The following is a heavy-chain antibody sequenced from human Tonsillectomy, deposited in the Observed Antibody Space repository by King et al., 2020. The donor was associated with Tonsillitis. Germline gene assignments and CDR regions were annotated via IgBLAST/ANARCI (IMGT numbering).Heavy chain of an antibody. CDR3: TTIVNTTSFNDNHLDV. V-gene: IGHV3-15*01. D-gene: IGHD4-11*01. Sequence: VQLVESGGGLVKPGESLRLSCAASGFSLSNAWMNWVRQAPGKGLEWVGRIKSASAGGTTDYAAPVKGRFTISTDDSKNTLYLQMNSLKTEDTGFYYCTTIVNTTSFNDNHLDVWGRGTTVTVSS. CDR2: IKSASAGGTT. J-gene: IGHJ6*02. CDR1: GFSLSNAW.